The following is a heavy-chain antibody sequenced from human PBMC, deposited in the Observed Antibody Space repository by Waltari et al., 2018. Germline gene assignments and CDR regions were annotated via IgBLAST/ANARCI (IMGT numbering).Heavy chain of an antibody. J-gene: IGHJ4*02. CDR3: AREFGTIARFDY. D-gene: IGHD3-16*01. V-gene: IGHV3-48*01. CDR2: IRGNSVYI. CDR1: GYPFSDHT. Sequence: EVQLVESGGGLVQPGGSLRLSCVASGYPFSDHTIIRVRQAPGKGLEWISYIRGNSVYIYYADSVKGRFIVSRDNAQNTAFLQMNTLRAEDTAVYYCAREFGTIARFDYWGQGTLVAVSS.